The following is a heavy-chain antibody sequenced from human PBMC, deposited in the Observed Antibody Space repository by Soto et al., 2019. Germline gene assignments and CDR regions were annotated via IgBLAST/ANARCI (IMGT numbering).Heavy chain of an antibody. CDR1: GGSFSGYY. D-gene: IGHD3-3*01. CDR2: INHSGST. Sequence: QVQLQQWGAGLLKPSETLSLTCAVYGGSFSGYYWSWIRQPPGKGLEWIGEINHSGSTNYNPSLKSRVTISVDTSKNQFSLKLSSVTAADTAVYYCARGGGVFLEWLLSGRRGWFDPWGQGTLVTVSS. J-gene: IGHJ5*02. CDR3: ARGGGVFLEWLLSGRRGWFDP. V-gene: IGHV4-34*01.